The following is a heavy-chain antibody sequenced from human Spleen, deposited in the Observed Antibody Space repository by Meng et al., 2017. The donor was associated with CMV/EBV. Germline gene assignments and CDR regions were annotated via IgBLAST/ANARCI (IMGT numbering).Heavy chain of an antibody. V-gene: IGHV3-20*04. D-gene: IGHD2-2*01. CDR3: ARAVSPYCSSTSCSDAFDI. CDR1: GFTFDDYG. Sequence: GESLKISCAASGFTFDDYGMSWVRQAPGKGLEWVSGINWNGGSTGYADSVKGRFTISRDNAKNSLYLQMNSLRAEDTALYYCARAVSPYCSSTSCSDAFDIWGQGTVVTVSS. J-gene: IGHJ3*02. CDR2: INWNGGST.